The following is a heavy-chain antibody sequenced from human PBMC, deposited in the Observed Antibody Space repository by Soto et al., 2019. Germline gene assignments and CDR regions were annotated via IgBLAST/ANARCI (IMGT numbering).Heavy chain of an antibody. CDR3: ARAKRGNGDGYNWNY. V-gene: IGHV4-31*03. J-gene: IGHJ4*02. CDR1: GGSISSGGYY. CDR2: IYYSGST. D-gene: IGHD5-12*01. Sequence: SETLSLTCTVSGGSISSGGYYWSWIRQHPGKGKEWIGYIYYSGSTYYNPSLKSRVTISVDTSKNQFSLKLSSVTAADTAVYYCARAKRGNGDGYNWNYWGQGTLVTVSS.